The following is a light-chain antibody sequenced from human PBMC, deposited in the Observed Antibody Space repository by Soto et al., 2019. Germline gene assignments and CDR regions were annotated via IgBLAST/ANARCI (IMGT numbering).Light chain of an antibody. J-gene: IGLJ7*01. CDR1: NSNIGSHT. Sequence: QSVLTQPPSASGAPGQTVTISCFGSNSNIGSHTVNWFQQFPGKAPKLVIYNNNRRPSGVPDRFSGSKSGPSASLAISGLQSEDEADYFCSSWDESLNGAVLGGGTQLTVL. CDR3: SSWDESLNGAV. V-gene: IGLV1-44*01. CDR2: NNN.